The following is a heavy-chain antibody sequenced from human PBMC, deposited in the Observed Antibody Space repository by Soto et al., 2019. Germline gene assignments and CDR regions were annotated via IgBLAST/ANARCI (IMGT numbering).Heavy chain of an antibody. CDR1: GYTFTGHY. V-gene: IGHV1-2*02. CDR3: ARERYSGDY. D-gene: IGHD5-12*01. Sequence: AAVQVSCKASGYTFTGHYIYWVRQAPGQGLEWMGWINPNSGGTHYAQWFQGRVTMTRDTSITTAYIQLGRLTSDDTAMYYCARERYSGDYWGQGNLVTVSS. J-gene: IGHJ4*02. CDR2: INPNSGGT.